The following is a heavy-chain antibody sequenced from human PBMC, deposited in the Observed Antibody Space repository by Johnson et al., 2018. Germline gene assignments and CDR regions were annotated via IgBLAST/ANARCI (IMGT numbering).Heavy chain of an antibody. J-gene: IGHJ4*02. V-gene: IGHV1-69*02. CDR1: GGTSSSYT. D-gene: IGHD5-18*01. Sequence: QLVQSGAEVKKPGSSVKVSCKASGGTSSSYTISWVRQAPGQGLEWMGRIIPILGIANYAQKFQGSVTITADKSTSTAHMELSSLRSEDTAVYYCAAPGYTYGLNFDYWGQGTLVTVSS. CDR2: IIPILGIA. CDR3: AAPGYTYGLNFDY.